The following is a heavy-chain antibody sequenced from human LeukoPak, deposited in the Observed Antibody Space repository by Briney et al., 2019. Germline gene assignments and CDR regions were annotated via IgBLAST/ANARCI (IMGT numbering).Heavy chain of an antibody. CDR3: ARDASSSWYDLYYYYYYMDV. Sequence: ASVKVSFKASGYTFTSYDINWVRQATGQGLEWMGWMNPNSGNTGYAQKFQGRVTMTRNTSISTAYMELNSLRSEDTAVQYCARDASSSWYDLYYYYYYMDVWGKGTTVTVSS. CDR1: GYTFTSYD. CDR2: MNPNSGNT. D-gene: IGHD6-13*01. J-gene: IGHJ6*03. V-gene: IGHV1-8*01.